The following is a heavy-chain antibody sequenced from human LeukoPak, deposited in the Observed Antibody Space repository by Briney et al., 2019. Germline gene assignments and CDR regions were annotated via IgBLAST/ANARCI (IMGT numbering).Heavy chain of an antibody. CDR3: ARVITYYYDSRGGY. CDR1: GYSISSGYY. V-gene: IGHV4-38-2*02. Sequence: SETLSLTCTVSGYSISSGYYWGWIRQPPGKGLEWIGSIYHSGSTYYNPSLKSRVTISVDTSKNQFSLKLSSVTAADTAVYYCARVITYYYDSRGGYWGQGTLVTASS. CDR2: IYHSGST. D-gene: IGHD3-22*01. J-gene: IGHJ4*02.